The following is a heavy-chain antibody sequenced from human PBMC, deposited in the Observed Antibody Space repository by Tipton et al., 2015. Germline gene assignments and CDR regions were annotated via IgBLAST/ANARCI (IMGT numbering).Heavy chain of an antibody. V-gene: IGHV4-61*01. J-gene: IGHJ4*02. CDR2: ISYTETS. CDR3: ARARGLRAGLVDS. D-gene: IGHD3/OR15-3a*01. Sequence: TLSLTCTVSGGSVSSGSYYWSWIRQPPGKGLEWIGYISYTETSHYNASLKSRVTISVDTSKTQFSLHLSSVTAADTAVYYCARARGLRAGLVDSWGQGTLVTVSS. CDR1: GGSVSSGSYY.